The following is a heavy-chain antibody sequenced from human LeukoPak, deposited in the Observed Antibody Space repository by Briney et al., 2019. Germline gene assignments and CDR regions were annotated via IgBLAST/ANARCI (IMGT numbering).Heavy chain of an antibody. J-gene: IGHJ4*02. CDR1: GFSFSSYW. CDR3: ARVSFCPRCHFDY. V-gene: IGHV3-74*03. D-gene: IGHD2/OR15-2a*01. CDR2: ISPDGSSA. Sequence: GGSLRLSCAASGFSFSSYWMHWVRHAPGKGLVWVARISPDGSSALSADSVRGRFTISRDNADNTLYLQLNSLRAEDTAVYYCARVSFCPRCHFDYWGQGTLVTVSS.